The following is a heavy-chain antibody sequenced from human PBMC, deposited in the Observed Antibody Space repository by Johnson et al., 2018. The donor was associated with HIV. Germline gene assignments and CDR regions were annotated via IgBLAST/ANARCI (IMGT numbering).Heavy chain of an antibody. CDR3: AKDSDAFDI. CDR2: IRYDGSNK. CDR1: GLTFSSYG. V-gene: IGHV3-30*02. Sequence: QVQLVESGGGVVQPGGSLRLSCAASGLTFSSYGMHWVRQAPGKGLEWVAFIRYDGSNKYYADSVKGRFTISRDNSKNTLYLQMNSLRAEDTAVYYCAKDSDAFDIWGQGTMVTVSS. J-gene: IGHJ3*02.